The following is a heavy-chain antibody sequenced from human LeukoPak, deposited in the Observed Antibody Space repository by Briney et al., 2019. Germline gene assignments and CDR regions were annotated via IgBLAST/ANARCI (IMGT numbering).Heavy chain of an antibody. CDR3: VRDKSKLYYDFWSGFPTGGYMDV. D-gene: IGHD3-3*01. Sequence: GGSLRLSCAASGFTFSSYSMNWVRQAPGRGLEWVSSISSSSSYIYYADSVKGRFTISRDNAKNSLYLQMNSLRAEDTAVYYCVRDKSKLYYDFWSGFPTGGYMDVWGKGTTVTVSS. CDR1: GFTFSSYS. V-gene: IGHV3-21*06. CDR2: ISSSSSYI. J-gene: IGHJ6*03.